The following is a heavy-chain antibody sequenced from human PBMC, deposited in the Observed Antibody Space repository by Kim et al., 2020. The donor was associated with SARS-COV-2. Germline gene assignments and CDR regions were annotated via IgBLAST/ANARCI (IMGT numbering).Heavy chain of an antibody. CDR3: ARASVSGIPQI. D-gene: IGHD3-10*01. CDR1: GYTFTTYG. CDR2: ISADNSNI. J-gene: IGHJ4*02. V-gene: IGHV1-18*01. Sequence: ASVKVSCKASGYTFTTYGISWVRQAPGQGLEWMGWISADNSNINFAQKLQGRVTMTTDTSTSTAYMELRSLISDDTAMYYCARASVSGIPQIWGQGTLV.